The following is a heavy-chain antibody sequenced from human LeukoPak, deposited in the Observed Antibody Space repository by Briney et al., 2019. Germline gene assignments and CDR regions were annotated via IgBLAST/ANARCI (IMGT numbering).Heavy chain of an antibody. CDR2: ISGSGDST. D-gene: IGHD2-15*01. CDR1: GFTFSSYA. J-gene: IGHJ4*02. Sequence: GGPLRLSCAASGFTFSSYAMSWVRQAPGKGLEWVSAISGSGDSTNYADSVRGRFTISRDNSKNTLYLQMNSLRAEDTAVYYCAKAGAVVVVVAKFFDYWGQGTLVTVSS. V-gene: IGHV3-23*01. CDR3: AKAGAVVVVVAKFFDY.